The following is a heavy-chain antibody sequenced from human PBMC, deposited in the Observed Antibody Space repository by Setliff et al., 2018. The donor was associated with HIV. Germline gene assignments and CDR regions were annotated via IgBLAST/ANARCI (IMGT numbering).Heavy chain of an antibody. CDR1: GGSISSYY. CDR3: ARLYYLVGNWFDP. V-gene: IGHV4-59*12. D-gene: IGHD2-2*01. J-gene: IGHJ5*02. Sequence: PSETLSLTCTVSGGSISSYYWSWIRQPPGKGLEWIGYIYCSGSTNYNPSLKSRVTISVDTSKNQFSLKLRSVTAADTAVYYCARLYYLVGNWFDPWGQGTLVTVS. CDR2: IYCSGST.